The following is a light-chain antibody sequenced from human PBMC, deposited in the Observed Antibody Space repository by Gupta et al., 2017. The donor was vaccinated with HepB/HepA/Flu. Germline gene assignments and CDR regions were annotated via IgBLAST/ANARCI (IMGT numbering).Light chain of an antibody. CDR2: DVS. CDR1: VGGYNY. V-gene: IGLV2-14*04. J-gene: IGLJ1*01. Sequence: VGGYNYVSWYQQHPGKAPKLMIYDVSNRPSGVSNRFSGSKSGNTASLTISGLQAEDEADYYCSSYTSSSTLPYVFGTGTKVTVL. CDR3: SSYTSSSTLPYV.